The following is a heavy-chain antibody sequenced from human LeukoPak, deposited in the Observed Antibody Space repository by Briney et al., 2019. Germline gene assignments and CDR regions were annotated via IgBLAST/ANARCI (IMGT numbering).Heavy chain of an antibody. D-gene: IGHD2-8*01. CDR2: ISSSGGTI. Sequence: GGSLRLSCAVSGFTLSDYYMSWVRQAPGKGLEWLSYISSSGGTIYYADSVKGRFAISRDNTKNSLYLQMNSLRVEDTAVYYCAKPPQYCTNGVCYTPYFDYWGQGTLVTVSS. CDR1: GFTLSDYY. CDR3: AKPPQYCTNGVCYTPYFDY. J-gene: IGHJ4*02. V-gene: IGHV3-11*01.